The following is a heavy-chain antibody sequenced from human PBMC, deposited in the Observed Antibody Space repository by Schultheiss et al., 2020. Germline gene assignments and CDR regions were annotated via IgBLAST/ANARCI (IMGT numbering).Heavy chain of an antibody. CDR2: ISGSGGST. CDR1: GFTFSSYA. D-gene: IGHD6-13*01. V-gene: IGHV3-23*01. J-gene: IGHJ4*02. Sequence: WGSLRLTCAASGFTFSSYAMSWVRQAPGKGLEWVSAISGSGGSTYYADSVKGRFTISRDNSKNTLYLQMNSLRAEDTAVYYCAKDAETYSINYYFDYWGQGTLVTVSS. CDR3: AKDAETYSINYYFDY.